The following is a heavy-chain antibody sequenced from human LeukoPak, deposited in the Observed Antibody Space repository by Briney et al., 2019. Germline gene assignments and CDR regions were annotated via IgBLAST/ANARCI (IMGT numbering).Heavy chain of an antibody. D-gene: IGHD2-2*01. V-gene: IGHV1-2*02. CDR1: GYTFTDYY. Sequence: GASVTVSCKASGYTFTDYYIHWVRQAPGQGLEWMAWINPNSGGTYYAQNFHDRITLTRDTSISTAYMELRRLRSDDTAIYYCARANALYCSSTSCLFDYWGQGTLVTVSS. J-gene: IGHJ4*02. CDR3: ARANALYCSSTSCLFDY. CDR2: INPNSGGT.